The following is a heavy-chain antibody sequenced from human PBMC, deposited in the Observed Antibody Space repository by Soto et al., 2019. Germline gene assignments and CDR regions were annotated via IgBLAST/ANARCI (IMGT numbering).Heavy chain of an antibody. V-gene: IGHV4-61*05. Sequence: SETLSLTCSVSGGSITSSSHYWGWIRQPPGKGLECIGNIYYSGSTNYNPSLKSRVTISVDTSKNQFSLKLSSVTAADTAVYYCARTFGSSWPDFDYWGQGTLVTVSS. CDR3: ARTFGSSWPDFDY. D-gene: IGHD6-13*01. CDR1: GGSITSSSHY. J-gene: IGHJ4*02. CDR2: IYYSGST.